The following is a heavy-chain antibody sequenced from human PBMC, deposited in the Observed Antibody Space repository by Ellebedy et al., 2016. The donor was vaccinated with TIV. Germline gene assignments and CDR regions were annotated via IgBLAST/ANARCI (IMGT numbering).Heavy chain of an antibody. CDR1: GFTFSFYG. CDR3: PNVRRKSITVTGHEMDY. D-gene: IGHD6-19*01. CDR2: IRYDGNNQ. Sequence: GESLKISCATSGFTFSFYGMHWVRQAPGRGLEWVSFIRYDGNNQYYADSVKGRFTISRDNSKNTLFLQLNSLGPEDTAVYYCPNVRRKSITVTGHEMDYWGQGTRVTVSS. J-gene: IGHJ4*02. V-gene: IGHV3-30*02.